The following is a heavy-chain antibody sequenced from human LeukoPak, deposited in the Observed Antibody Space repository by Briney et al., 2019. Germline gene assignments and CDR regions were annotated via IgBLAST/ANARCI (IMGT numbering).Heavy chain of an antibody. V-gene: IGHV5-51*01. D-gene: IGHD3-16*01. CDR1: EYSFTSYW. Sequence: GESLKISCKGSEYSFTSYWIGWVRQMPGKGLEWMGIIYPGDSDTRYSPSFQGQVTISADKSISTAYLQWSSLKASDTAMYYCARQGGDYVWGSYSAAYYYYMDVWGKGTTVTISS. J-gene: IGHJ6*03. CDR3: ARQGGDYVWGSYSAAYYYYMDV. CDR2: IYPGDSDT.